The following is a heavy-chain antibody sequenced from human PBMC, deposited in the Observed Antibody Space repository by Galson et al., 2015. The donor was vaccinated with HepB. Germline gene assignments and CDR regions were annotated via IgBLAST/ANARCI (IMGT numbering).Heavy chain of an antibody. CDR2: INSDGSST. CDR1: GFTFSSYW. J-gene: IGHJ6*02. V-gene: IGHV3-74*01. Sequence: SLRLSCAASGFTFSSYWMHWVRQAPGKGLVWVSRINSDGSSTSYADSVKGRFTISRDNAKNTLYLQMNSLRAEDTAVYYCARDCSSGWYAVYYYYYYGMDVRGQGTTVTVSS. D-gene: IGHD6-19*01. CDR3: ARDCSSGWYAVYYYYYYGMDV.